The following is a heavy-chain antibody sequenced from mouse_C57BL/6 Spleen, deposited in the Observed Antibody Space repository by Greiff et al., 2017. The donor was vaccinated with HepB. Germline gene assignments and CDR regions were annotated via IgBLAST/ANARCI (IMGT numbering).Heavy chain of an antibody. CDR2: IYPGNSDT. V-gene: IGHV1-5*01. CDR1: GYTFTSYW. CDR3: TRRGTTVVATNYYAMDY. Sequence: VQLQQSGTVLARPGASVKMSCKTSGYTFTSYWMHWVKQRPGQGLEWIGAIYPGNSDTSYNQKFKGKAKLTAVTSASTAYMELSSLTNEDSAVYYCTRRGTTVVATNYYAMDYWGQGTSVTVSS. J-gene: IGHJ4*01. D-gene: IGHD1-1*01.